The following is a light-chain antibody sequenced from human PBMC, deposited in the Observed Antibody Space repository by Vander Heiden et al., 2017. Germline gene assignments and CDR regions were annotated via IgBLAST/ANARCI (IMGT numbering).Light chain of an antibody. CDR3: QQSNAYPT. Sequence: QQKAGMAPLLLISAASTLKPGVATWFSGSGSRTESTITISRVQPEDFATYYRQQSNAYPTFGQGTRLEIK. J-gene: IGKJ5*01. V-gene: IGKV1-9*01. CDR2: AAS.